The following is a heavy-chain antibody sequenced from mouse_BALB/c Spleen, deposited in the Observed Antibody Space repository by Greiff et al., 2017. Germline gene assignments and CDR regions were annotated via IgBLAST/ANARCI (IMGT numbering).Heavy chain of an antibody. V-gene: IGHV1-87*01. J-gene: IGHJ4*01. CDR1: GYTFTSYW. CDR2: IYPGDGDT. Sequence: VQLQESGAELARPGASVKLSCKASGYTFTSYWMQWVKQRPGQGLEWIGAIYPGDGDTRYTQKFKGKATLTADKSSSTAYMQLSSLASEDSAVYYCAVLLRYAMDYWGQGTSVTVSS. D-gene: IGHD1-1*01. CDR3: AVLLRYAMDY.